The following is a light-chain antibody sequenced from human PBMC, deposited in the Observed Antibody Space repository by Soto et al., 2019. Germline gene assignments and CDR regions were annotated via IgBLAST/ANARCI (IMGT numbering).Light chain of an antibody. CDR2: EVS. V-gene: IGLV2-14*01. J-gene: IGLJ1*01. Sequence: QSALTQPASVSGSPGQSITISCTGSSSDIGAYNYVSWFQQYPGKAPKLIISEVSNRPSGVSNRFSGSKSGTAASLTISGLQTEDEADYFCCSYTRTSNHYFFXSGTKVTVL. CDR1: SSDIGAYNY. CDR3: CSYTRTSNHYF.